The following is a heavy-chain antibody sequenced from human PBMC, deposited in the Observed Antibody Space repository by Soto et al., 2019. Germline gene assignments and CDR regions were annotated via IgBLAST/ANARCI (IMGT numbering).Heavy chain of an antibody. CDR2: IFYSGST. V-gene: IGHV4-4*02. CDR3: AGVCRRRFSDT. CDR1: GGSISSNNW. J-gene: IGHJ5*02. Sequence: SETLSLTCAVSGGSISSNNWWSWVRQPPGKGLEWIGEIFYSGSTHYSPSLKSRVTISVDKSKKYFSLNLTSVTAADTAVYYCAGVCRRRFSDTGGQGNVVIV. D-gene: IGHD2-15*01.